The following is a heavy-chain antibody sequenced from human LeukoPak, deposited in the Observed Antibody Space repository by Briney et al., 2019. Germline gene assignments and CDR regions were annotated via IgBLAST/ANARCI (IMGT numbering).Heavy chain of an antibody. V-gene: IGHV4-39*06. CDR1: GGSISSSSYY. Sequence: SETLSLTCTVSGGSISSSSYYWAWIRQPPGKGLDWIGSVYSSGSTYYNPSLKSRVTISLDTSKNQFPLKLRSVTAADTAVYFCARQTYYYDSRGYHDCWGQGTPVTVSS. D-gene: IGHD3-22*01. J-gene: IGHJ4*02. CDR3: ARQTYYYDSRGYHDC. CDR2: VYSSGST.